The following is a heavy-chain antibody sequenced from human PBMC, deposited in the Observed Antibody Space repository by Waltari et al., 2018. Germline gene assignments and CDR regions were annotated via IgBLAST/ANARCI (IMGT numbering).Heavy chain of an antibody. V-gene: IGHV3-21*01. CDR2: ISSSSSYI. CDR3: ARDGLRYFDWPDNFDY. Sequence: EVQLVESGGGLVKPGGSLRLSGAASGFTFSSYSMNWVRQAPGKGLEWVSSISSSSSYIYYADSLKGRFTITRDNAKNSLYLQMNSLRAEDTAVYYCARDGLRYFDWPDNFDYWGQGTLVTVSS. D-gene: IGHD3-9*01. J-gene: IGHJ4*02. CDR1: GFTFSSYS.